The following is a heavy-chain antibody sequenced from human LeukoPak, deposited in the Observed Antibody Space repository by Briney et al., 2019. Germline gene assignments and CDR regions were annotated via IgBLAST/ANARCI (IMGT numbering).Heavy chain of an antibody. CDR3: AREAVVAATTYDY. D-gene: IGHD2-15*01. Sequence: PGGSLRLSCAASGFTFSSYWMHWVRQGPGKGLVWVSRINSDGSSTSYADSVKGRFTIYRDNAKHTLYLQMNSLRADDTAVYYCAREAVVAATTYDYWGQGNLVTVSS. CDR2: INSDGSST. J-gene: IGHJ4*02. CDR1: GFTFSSYW. V-gene: IGHV3-74*01.